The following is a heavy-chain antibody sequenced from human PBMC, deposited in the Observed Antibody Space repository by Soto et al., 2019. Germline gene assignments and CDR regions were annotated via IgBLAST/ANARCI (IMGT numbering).Heavy chain of an antibody. Sequence: GGSLRLSCAASGFTFSSYSMNWVRQAPGKGLEWVSYISSSSSTIYYADSVKGRFTISRDNAKNSLYLQMNSLRAEDTAVYYCARDPNLVGAISKAYLDYWGQGTLVTVSS. D-gene: IGHD1-26*01. V-gene: IGHV3-48*01. CDR1: GFTFSSYS. CDR3: ARDPNLVGAISKAYLDY. CDR2: ISSSSSTI. J-gene: IGHJ4*02.